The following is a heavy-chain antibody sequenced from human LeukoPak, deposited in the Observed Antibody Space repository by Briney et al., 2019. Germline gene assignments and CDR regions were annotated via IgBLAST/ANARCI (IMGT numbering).Heavy chain of an antibody. D-gene: IGHD6-13*01. Sequence: ASVKVSCKASGYGFTNYALNWVRQAPGQGLDWMGFINTETEKPTYAPAFTGRFVFSLDTSVSTAYLQISSLEAEDSAVYFCARDAGLLDEAGFDIWGQGTRLSVSS. CDR1: GYGFTNYA. CDR2: INTETEKP. J-gene: IGHJ3*02. V-gene: IGHV7-4-1*02. CDR3: ARDAGLLDEAGFDI.